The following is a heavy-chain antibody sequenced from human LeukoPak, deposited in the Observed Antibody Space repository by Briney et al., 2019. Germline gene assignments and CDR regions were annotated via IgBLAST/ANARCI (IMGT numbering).Heavy chain of an antibody. CDR3: ARGRLPLKYYHGSGSYRTYYYYYYYMDV. D-gene: IGHD3-10*01. CDR2: ISAYNGNT. Sequence: ASVKVSCKASGYTFTSYGISWVRQAPGQGLEWMGWISAYNGNTNYAQKLQGRVTMTTDTSTSTAYMELRSLRSDDTAVYYCARGRLPLKYYHGSGSYRTYYYYYYYMDVWGKGTTVTVSS. V-gene: IGHV1-18*01. J-gene: IGHJ6*03. CDR1: GYTFTSYG.